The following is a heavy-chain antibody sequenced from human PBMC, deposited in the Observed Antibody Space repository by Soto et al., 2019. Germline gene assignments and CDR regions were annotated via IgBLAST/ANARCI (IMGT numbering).Heavy chain of an antibody. Sequence: PGGSLRLSCTASGFTFGDYAMSWVRQAPGKGLEWVGFIRSKAYGGTTEYAASVKGRFTISRDDSKSIAYLQMNSLKTEDTAVYYCTTTEDYCYGMDVWGQGTTVTVSS. CDR3: TTTEDYCYGMDV. CDR1: GFTFGDYA. CDR2: IRSKAYGGTT. V-gene: IGHV3-49*04. J-gene: IGHJ6*02.